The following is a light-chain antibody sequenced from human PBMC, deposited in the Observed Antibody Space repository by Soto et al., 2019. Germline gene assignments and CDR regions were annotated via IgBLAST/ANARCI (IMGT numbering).Light chain of an antibody. CDR2: GAS. CDR1: QDITNF. Sequence: DIQMTQSPSSLSASVGDRVTITCQASQDITNFLNWYQHKPGKAPKLLIYGASNLETGVPPRFSGSGSRTDFTFTISILQPEDIATYYCQQYDIPPWTFGQGTKVEIK. J-gene: IGKJ1*01. V-gene: IGKV1-33*01. CDR3: QQYDIPPWT.